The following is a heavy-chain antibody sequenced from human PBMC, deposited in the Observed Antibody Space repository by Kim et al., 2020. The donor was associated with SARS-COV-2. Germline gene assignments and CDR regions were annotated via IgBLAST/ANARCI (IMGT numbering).Heavy chain of an antibody. CDR3: ARDRGAWNDHDAFDI. D-gene: IGHD1-1*01. CDR1: GFTFSSYT. J-gene: IGHJ3*02. Sequence: GGSLRLSCAASGFTFSSYTMSWVRQAPGKGLEWVSSISTSSTYIFYADSGKGRFTISRDNAKNSLYLQMNSLRGEDTAVYYCARDRGAWNDHDAFDIWGQGTMVTVSS. CDR2: ISTSSTYI. V-gene: IGHV3-21*01.